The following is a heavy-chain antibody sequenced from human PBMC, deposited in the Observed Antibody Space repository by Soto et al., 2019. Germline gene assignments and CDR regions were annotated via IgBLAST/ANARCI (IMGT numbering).Heavy chain of an antibody. J-gene: IGHJ5*02. CDR1: GGSISSYY. CDR3: ATQEVGGTYVYTFDP. V-gene: IGHV4-59*08. D-gene: IGHD1-26*01. Sequence: PSETLSLTCTVSGGSISSYYWSWFRQSPGKGMEWIGYVHHSWGSSYNPSLKSRVAISLDTSKNQFSLKLSSVTAADTAVYYCATQEVGGTYVYTFDPWGQGTLVTVSS. CDR2: VHHSWGS.